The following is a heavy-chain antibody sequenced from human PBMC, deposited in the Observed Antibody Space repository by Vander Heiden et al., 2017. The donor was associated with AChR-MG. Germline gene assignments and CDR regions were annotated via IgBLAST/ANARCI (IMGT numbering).Heavy chain of an antibody. D-gene: IGHD4-17*01. Sequence: EVQLVESGGGLVKPGGSLRLSCAASGFTFSSHSMNWVRQAPGKGLEWVSSISSSSSYIYYADSVKGRFTISRDNAKNSLYLQMNSLRAEDTAVYYCARDHYGDYEREYQGDFDYWGQGTLVTVSS. J-gene: IGHJ4*02. V-gene: IGHV3-21*01. CDR2: ISSSSSYI. CDR1: GFTFSSHS. CDR3: ARDHYGDYEREYQGDFDY.